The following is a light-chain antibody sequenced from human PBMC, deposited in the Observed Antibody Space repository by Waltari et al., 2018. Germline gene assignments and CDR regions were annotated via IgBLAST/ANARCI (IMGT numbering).Light chain of an antibody. CDR3: MQALQTPRT. CDR2: LGS. V-gene: IGKV2-28*01. J-gene: IGKJ1*01. CDR1: QSLLHSNGKNY. Sequence: DIVMTQSPLSLPVTPGEPASISCRSSQSLLHSNGKNYLDWYLQKPGQSPQVLIYLGSNLASGVPDRFSGSGSGTDFTLEISRVEAEDVGVYYCMQALQTPRTFGQGTKVEIK.